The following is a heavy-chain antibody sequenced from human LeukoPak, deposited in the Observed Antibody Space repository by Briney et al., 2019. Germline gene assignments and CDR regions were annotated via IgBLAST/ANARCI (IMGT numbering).Heavy chain of an antibody. CDR1: GGSFDDYY. CDR2: INHSGGT. V-gene: IGHV4-34*01. J-gene: IGHJ4*02. D-gene: IGHD1-26*01. CDR3: ARGLWSGSFLPPR. Sequence: SETLSLTCGVYGGSFDDYYWSWIRQPPGKGLEWIGEINHSGGTNYNPSLKSRVTISVDTSKKQFSLKMYSVTAADTAVYYCARGLWSGSFLPPRWGQGTLVTVSS.